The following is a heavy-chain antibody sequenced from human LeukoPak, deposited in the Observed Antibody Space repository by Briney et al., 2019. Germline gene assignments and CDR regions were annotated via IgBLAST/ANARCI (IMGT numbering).Heavy chain of an antibody. Sequence: SETLSLTCTVSGGSISSSYWSWIRQPPGKGLEWIGYIYYSGSTNYNPSLKSRVTISVDTSKNQFSLKLSSVTAADTAVYYCASAPYYYYYMDVWGEGTTVTVSS. CDR2: IYYSGST. V-gene: IGHV4-59*01. CDR3: ASAPYYYYYMDV. J-gene: IGHJ6*03. CDR1: GGSISSSY.